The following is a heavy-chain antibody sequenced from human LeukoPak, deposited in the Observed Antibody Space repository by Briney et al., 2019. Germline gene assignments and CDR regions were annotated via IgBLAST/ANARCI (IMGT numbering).Heavy chain of an antibody. CDR3: ARINYYDGSGFYRDY. J-gene: IGHJ4*02. CDR2: ISGSGGTT. V-gene: IGHV3-23*01. CDR1: GFTFSNYA. Sequence: GGSLRLSCAPSGFTFSNYAVSWVRQAPGKGLEWVSSISGSGGTTYYADSVKGRFTISRDDSKNTPHLQMNSLRAEDTAVYYCARINYYDGSGFYRDYWGQGTLVTVSS. D-gene: IGHD3-22*01.